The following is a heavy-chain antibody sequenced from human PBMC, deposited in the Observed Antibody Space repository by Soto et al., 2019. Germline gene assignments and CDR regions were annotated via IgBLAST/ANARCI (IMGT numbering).Heavy chain of an antibody. CDR2: IYYSGST. J-gene: IGHJ4*02. V-gene: IGHV4-59*01. Sequence: QVQLQESGPGLVKPSETLSLTCTVSGGSISSYYWSWIRQPPGKGLEWIGYIYYSGSTNYNPSLKSRVTISVDTSKNQFSLKLSSVTAADTAVYYCARSPLGEWLPQTYYFDYWGQGTLVTVSS. D-gene: IGHD3-16*01. CDR3: ARSPLGEWLPQTYYFDY. CDR1: GGSISSYY.